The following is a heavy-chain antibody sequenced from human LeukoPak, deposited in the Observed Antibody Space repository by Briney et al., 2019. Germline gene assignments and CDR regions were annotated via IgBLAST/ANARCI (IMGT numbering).Heavy chain of an antibody. V-gene: IGHV4-30-4*01. Sequence: PSETLSLTCTVSGGSISSGDYYWSWIRQPPGKGLEWIGYIYYSGTTYYNPSLKSRVTVSVDTSKNQFSLKLTSVTAADTAVYYCARGPYGSGSYYWGQGTLVTVSS. CDR1: GGSISSGDYY. CDR2: IYYSGTT. J-gene: IGHJ4*02. CDR3: ARGPYGSGSYY. D-gene: IGHD3-10*01.